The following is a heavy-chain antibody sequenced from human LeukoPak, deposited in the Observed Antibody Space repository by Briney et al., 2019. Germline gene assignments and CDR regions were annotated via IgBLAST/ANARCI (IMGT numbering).Heavy chain of an antibody. Sequence: GESLKISCKGSGYSFTSYWIGWVRQMPGKGLEWMGIIYPGDPDTRYSPSFQGQVTISADKSISTAYLQWSSLKASDTAVYYCARHVYDILTGYLTIDYWGQGTLVTVSS. CDR3: ARHVYDILTGYLTIDY. D-gene: IGHD3-9*01. CDR2: IYPGDPDT. J-gene: IGHJ4*02. CDR1: GYSFTSYW. V-gene: IGHV5-51*01.